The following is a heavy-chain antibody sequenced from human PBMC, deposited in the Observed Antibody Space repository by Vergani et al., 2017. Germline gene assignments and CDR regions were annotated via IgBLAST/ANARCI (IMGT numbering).Heavy chain of an antibody. CDR2: ISGSGGST. Sequence: EVQLVESGGGLVKPGGSLRLSCAASGFTFSSYSMNWVRQAPGKGLEWVSAISGSGGSTYYADSVKGRFTISRDNSKNTLYLQMNSLRAEDTALYYCARAVKHSRDSITGWDYWGQGTLVTVSS. J-gene: IGHJ4*02. V-gene: IGHV3-23*04. CDR3: ARAVKHSRDSITGWDY. CDR1: GFTFSSYS. D-gene: IGHD3-22*01.